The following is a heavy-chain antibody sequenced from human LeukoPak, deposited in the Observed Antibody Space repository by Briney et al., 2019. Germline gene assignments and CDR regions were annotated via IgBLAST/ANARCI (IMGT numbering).Heavy chain of an antibody. CDR1: GGSISSYY. CDR2: IYTSGST. Sequence: SETLSLTCTVSGGSISSYYWSWIRQPAGKGLEWIGRIYTSGSTNYNPSLKSRVTMSVDTSKNQFSLKLSSVTAADTAVYYCAREYYDILTGYYWFDPWGQGTLVTVSS. D-gene: IGHD3-9*01. CDR3: AREYYDILTGYYWFDP. V-gene: IGHV4-4*07. J-gene: IGHJ5*02.